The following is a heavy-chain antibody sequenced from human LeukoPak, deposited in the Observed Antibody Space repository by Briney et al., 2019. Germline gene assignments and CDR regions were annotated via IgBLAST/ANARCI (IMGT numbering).Heavy chain of an antibody. J-gene: IGHJ4*02. CDR1: GFTFSSYA. Sequence: GGSLRLSCAASGFTFSSYAMSWVRQAPGKGLAWVSAISGSGGSTYYADSVKGRFTISRDNSKNTLYLQMNSLRAEDTAVYYCAKSGVDYYDSSGYSYFDYWGQGTLVTVSS. V-gene: IGHV3-23*01. CDR2: ISGSGGST. CDR3: AKSGVDYYDSSGYSYFDY. D-gene: IGHD3-22*01.